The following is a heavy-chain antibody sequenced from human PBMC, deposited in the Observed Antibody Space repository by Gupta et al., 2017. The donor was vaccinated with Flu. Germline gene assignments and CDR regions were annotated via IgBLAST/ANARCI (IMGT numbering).Heavy chain of an antibody. CDR2: IIPTFGTA. CDR3: ARYNGDYYYYYGMDV. V-gene: IGHV1-69*06. J-gene: IGHJ6*02. Sequence: QVQLVQSGAEVQKPGSSVKVSCKASGGTFSSYAISWVRQAPGQGLERMGGIIPTFGTANYAQKFQGRVTITADKSTSTAYMELSSLRSEDTAVYYCARYNGDYYYYYGMDVWGQGTTVTVSS. CDR1: GGTFSSYA. D-gene: IGHD4-17*01.